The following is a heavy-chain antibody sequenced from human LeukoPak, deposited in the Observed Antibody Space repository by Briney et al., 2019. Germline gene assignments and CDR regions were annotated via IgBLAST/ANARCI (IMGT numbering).Heavy chain of an antibody. CDR3: ARDRRSGSYQDY. V-gene: IGHV4-61*01. Sequence: SETLSLTCTVSGGSISSSSYYWGWIRQPPGKGLEWIGYIYYSGSTNYNPSLKSRVTISVDTSKNQFSLKLSSVTAADTAVYYCARDRRSGSYQDYWGQGTLVTVSS. CDR2: IYYSGST. CDR1: GGSISSSSYY. D-gene: IGHD3-10*01. J-gene: IGHJ4*02.